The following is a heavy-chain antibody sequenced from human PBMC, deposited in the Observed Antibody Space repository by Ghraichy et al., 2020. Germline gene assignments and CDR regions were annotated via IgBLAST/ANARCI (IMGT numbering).Heavy chain of an antibody. CDR3: VRDAMLIPSHFDY. CDR2: IDSSETM. J-gene: IGHJ4*02. D-gene: IGHD2-2*01. V-gene: IGHV3-69-1*01. Sequence: GGSLRLSCAASGFTFSAHTLNWVRQAPGRGLEWVATIDSSETMHYADSVKGRFTISRDNAKNSLYLQMNSLRAEDTALYYCVRDAMLIPSHFDYWGQGTLVTVSS. CDR1: GFTFSAHT.